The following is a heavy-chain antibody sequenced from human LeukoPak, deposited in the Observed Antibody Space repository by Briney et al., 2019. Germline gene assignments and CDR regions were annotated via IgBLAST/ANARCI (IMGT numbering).Heavy chain of an antibody. D-gene: IGHD3-3*01. Sequence: ASVKVSCKASGYTFTGYYMHWVRQAPGQGLEGMGWINPNSGGTNYAQKFQGRVTMTRDTSTSTAYMELSRLRSDDTAVYYCARAHYDFWSRHPRYNWFDPWGQGTLVAVSP. CDR2: INPNSGGT. J-gene: IGHJ5*02. CDR1: GYTFTGYY. CDR3: ARAHYDFWSRHPRYNWFDP. V-gene: IGHV1-2*02.